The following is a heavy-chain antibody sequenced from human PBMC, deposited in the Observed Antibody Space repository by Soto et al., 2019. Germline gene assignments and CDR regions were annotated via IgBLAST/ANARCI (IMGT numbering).Heavy chain of an antibody. CDR1: GFTFSSYG. Sequence: GGSLRLSCAASGFTFSSYGMHWVRQAPGKGLEWVAVIWYDGSNKYYADSVKGRFTISRDNSKNTLYLQMNSLRAEDTAVYYCARDPYSSSWYSYYGMDVWGQGTTVTVSS. CDR3: ARDPYSSSWYSYYGMDV. CDR2: IWYDGSNK. V-gene: IGHV3-33*01. J-gene: IGHJ6*02. D-gene: IGHD6-13*01.